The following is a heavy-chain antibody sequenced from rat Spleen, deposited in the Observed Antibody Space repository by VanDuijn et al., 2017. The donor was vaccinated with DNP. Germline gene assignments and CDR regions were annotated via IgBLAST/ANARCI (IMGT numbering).Heavy chain of an antibody. CDR2: INSAGST. CDR3: ARYNPPYYGWA. D-gene: IGHD1-6*01. J-gene: IGHJ3*01. Sequence: EVQLQESGPGLVKPSQSLSLTCSVTGYSITSNYWGWIRKFPGNKLEWMVYINSAGSTNYNPSLKSRISITRDKSKNQFFLQLSSVTTEDTATYYCARYNPPYYGWAWGQGTLVTVSS. CDR1: GYSITSNY. V-gene: IGHV3-3*01.